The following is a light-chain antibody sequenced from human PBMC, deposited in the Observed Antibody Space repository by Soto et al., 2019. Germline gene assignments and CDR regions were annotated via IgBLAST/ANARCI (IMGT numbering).Light chain of an antibody. CDR1: QSVGRDF. Sequence: EIVLTQSPGTLSLSPGERATLSCRASQSVGRDFLAWYQHKPGQAPRLLIHRASSRATGIPDRFSGSGSGTDFILTISRLEPEDFALYYCQQYASSRLTFGGGTKVEIK. CDR2: RAS. V-gene: IGKV3-20*01. CDR3: QQYASSRLT. J-gene: IGKJ4*01.